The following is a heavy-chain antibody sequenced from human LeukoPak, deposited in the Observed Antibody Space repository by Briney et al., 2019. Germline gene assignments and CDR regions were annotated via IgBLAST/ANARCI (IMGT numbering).Heavy chain of an antibody. CDR3: ARDSKIAAAGDFDY. Sequence: GGSLRLSCAASGFTFSSYSMNWVRQAPGKGLEWVSSISSSSSYIYHADSVKGRFTISRDNAKNSLYLQMNSLRAEDTAVYYCARDSKIAAAGDFDYWGQGTLVTVSS. CDR1: GFTFSSYS. D-gene: IGHD6-13*01. V-gene: IGHV3-21*01. CDR2: ISSSSSYI. J-gene: IGHJ4*02.